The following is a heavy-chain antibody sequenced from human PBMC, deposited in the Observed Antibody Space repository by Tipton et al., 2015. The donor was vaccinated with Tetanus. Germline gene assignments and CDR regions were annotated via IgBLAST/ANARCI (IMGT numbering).Heavy chain of an antibody. V-gene: IGHV3-15*04. J-gene: IGHJ4*02. Sequence: GSLRLSCAASGLTFSDAWMSWVRQAPGKGLEWVGRIASKAGGETTDYAGPVKGRFIISRDDSKSNVYLEMKSLQSEDTAIYYCTADLLESDGHSLDCWGQGTLVSVSA. CDR1: GLTFSDAW. D-gene: IGHD3-3*01. CDR3: TADLLESDGHSLDC. CDR2: IASKAGGETT.